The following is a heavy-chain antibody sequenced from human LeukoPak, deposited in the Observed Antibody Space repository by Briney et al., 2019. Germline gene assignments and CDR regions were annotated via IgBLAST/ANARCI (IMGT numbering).Heavy chain of an antibody. V-gene: IGHV3-30*18. D-gene: IGHD1-26*01. Sequence: PGGSLRLSCAASGFTFSSYGMHWVRQAPGKGLEWVAVISYDGSNKYYADSVKGRFAISRDNSKNTLYLQMNSLRAEATAVYYCAKDLEVGAMVPIDAFDIWGQGTMVTVSS. J-gene: IGHJ3*02. CDR1: GFTFSSYG. CDR3: AKDLEVGAMVPIDAFDI. CDR2: ISYDGSNK.